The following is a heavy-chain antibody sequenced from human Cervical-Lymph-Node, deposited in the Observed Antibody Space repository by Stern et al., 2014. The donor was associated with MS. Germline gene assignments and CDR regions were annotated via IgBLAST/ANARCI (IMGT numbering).Heavy chain of an antibody. V-gene: IGHV1-18*01. CDR3: ARDVVPAANHKYGLDV. Sequence: VQLVESGPEVKKPGASVKVSCKASGYIFSNFGITWVRQAPGQGLEWLGWNSASNHKRNKIQKLQGTVTLTTDTPTSTAFMELRGLKSDDTAVYYCARDVVPAANHKYGLDVWGQGTTVTVSS. D-gene: IGHD2-2*01. J-gene: IGHJ6*02. CDR2: NSASNHKR. CDR1: GYIFSNFG.